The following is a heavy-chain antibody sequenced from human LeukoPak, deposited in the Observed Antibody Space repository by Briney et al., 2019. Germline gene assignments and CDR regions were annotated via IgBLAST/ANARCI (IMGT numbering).Heavy chain of an antibody. CDR3: ARGERYFDWLLDY. CDR1: GYTFTGYY. CDR2: INPNSGST. J-gene: IGHJ4*02. D-gene: IGHD3-9*01. V-gene: IGHV1-2*04. Sequence: ASVKVSCKASGYTFTGYYMHWVRQAPGQGLEWMGWINPNSGSTNYAQKFQGWVTMTRDTSISTAYMELSRLRSDDTAVYYCARGERYFDWLLDYWGQGTLVTVSS.